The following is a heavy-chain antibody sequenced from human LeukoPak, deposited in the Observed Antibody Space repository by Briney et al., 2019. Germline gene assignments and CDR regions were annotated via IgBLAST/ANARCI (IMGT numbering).Heavy chain of an antibody. CDR1: GFTVSSKY. Sequence: GGSLRLSCAASGFTVSSKYMSWVRQAPGKGLEWVSVIFSGGSTYYGDSVKGRFTISRDNSKNTLYLQMNSLRAEDAAVYYCARDMGSGSSYGDFDYWGQGTLVTVSS. D-gene: IGHD3-10*01. CDR3: ARDMGSGSSYGDFDY. J-gene: IGHJ4*02. V-gene: IGHV3-66*01. CDR2: IFSGGST.